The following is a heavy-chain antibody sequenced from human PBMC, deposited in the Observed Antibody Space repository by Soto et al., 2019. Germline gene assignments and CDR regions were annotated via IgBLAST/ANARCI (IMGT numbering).Heavy chain of an antibody. CDR3: ARNQVTTVTTSVGYYYGMDV. CDR2: IIPIFGTA. V-gene: IGHV1-69*12. Sequence: QVQLVQSGAEVKKPGSSVKVSCKASGGTFSSYAISWVRQAPGQGLEWMGGIIPIFGTANYAQKFQGRVTITADESTSTAYMELSSLRSEDTAVYYCARNQVTTVTTSVGYYYGMDVWGQGTTVTVSS. J-gene: IGHJ6*02. D-gene: IGHD4-4*01. CDR1: GGTFSSYA.